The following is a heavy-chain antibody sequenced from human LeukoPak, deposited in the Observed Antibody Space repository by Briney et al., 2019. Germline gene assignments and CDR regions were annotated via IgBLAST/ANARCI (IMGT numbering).Heavy chain of an antibody. CDR1: GFAFSGAA. J-gene: IGHJ4*02. CDR3: ARNFPYSSSYNLDV. CDR2: TSFDGSNK. D-gene: IGHD6-6*01. Sequence: GGSLRLSCAASGFAFSGAAMHWVRQAPGKGLEWVAITSFDGSNKFYSDSVKGRFTISRDNSVNTLFLQMTSLSPEDTAIYYCARNFPYSSSYNLDVWGQGTLVTVSS. V-gene: IGHV3-30-3*01.